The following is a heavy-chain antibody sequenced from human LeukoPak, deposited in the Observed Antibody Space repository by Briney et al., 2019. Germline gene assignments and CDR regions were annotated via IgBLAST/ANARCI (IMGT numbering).Heavy chain of an antibody. CDR3: ARGGYSSINFDY. Sequence: GGSLRLSCAASGFTVSSNYMSWVRQAPGKGLEWVSVIYSGGSTYYADSVKGRFTISRDNSKNTLYLQMNSLRAEDTAVHYCARGGYSSINFDYWGQGTLVTVSS. CDR2: IYSGGST. J-gene: IGHJ4*02. CDR1: GFTVSSNY. D-gene: IGHD6-13*01. V-gene: IGHV3-53*01.